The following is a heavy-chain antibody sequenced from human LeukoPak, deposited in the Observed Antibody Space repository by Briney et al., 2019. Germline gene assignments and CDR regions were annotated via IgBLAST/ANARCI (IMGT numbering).Heavy chain of an antibody. V-gene: IGHV4-39*01. J-gene: IGHJ5*02. D-gene: IGHD3/OR15-3a*01. CDR1: GGSISSSSYY. Sequence: PSETLSLTCTVSGGSISSSSYYWGWIRQPPGKGLEWIGSIYYSGSTYYNPSLKSRVTISVDTSKNQFSLKLSSVTAADTAVYYCARPTRYMIFGVDPPQYNWFDPWGQGTLVTVSS. CDR3: ARPTRYMIFGVDPPQYNWFDP. CDR2: IYYSGST.